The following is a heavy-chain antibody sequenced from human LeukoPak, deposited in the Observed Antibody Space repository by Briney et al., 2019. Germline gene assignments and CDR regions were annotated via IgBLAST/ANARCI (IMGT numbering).Heavy chain of an antibody. D-gene: IGHD5-12*01. CDR1: GGSFSVYY. CDR3: ARGSASGIYPIDY. J-gene: IGHJ4*02. V-gene: IGHV4-34*01. CDR2: INHLGRT. Sequence: PSETLSLTCAVYGGSFSVYYWSWIRQPPGKGLEWIAEINHLGRTNYNPSLKSRATISIDTSKNRVFLKLSSVTAADTAVYYCARGSASGIYPIDYWGQGTLVTVSS.